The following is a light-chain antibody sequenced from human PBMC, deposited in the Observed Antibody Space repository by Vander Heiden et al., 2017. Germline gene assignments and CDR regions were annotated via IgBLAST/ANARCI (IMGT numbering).Light chain of an antibody. J-gene: IGLJ3*02. CDR1: SSNIGAGYD. V-gene: IGLV1-40*01. CDR3: QSYDSSLGRV. CDR2: GNS. Sequence: QSVLTQPPSVSGAPGRRVTISCTGSSSNIGAGYDVHWYQQLPGTAPKLLIYGNSNRPSGVPDRFSGSKSGTSASLAITGLQAEDEADYYCQSYDSSLGRVFGGGTKLTVL.